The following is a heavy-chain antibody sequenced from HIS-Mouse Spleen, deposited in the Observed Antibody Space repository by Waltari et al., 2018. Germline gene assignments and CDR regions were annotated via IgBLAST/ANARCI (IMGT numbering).Heavy chain of an antibody. D-gene: IGHD1-1*01. CDR1: GGSFSGYY. Sequence: QVQLQQWGAGLLKPSETLSLTCAVYGGSFSGYYWSWIRQPPGTGLEWIGEINHSGSTNYNPSLKSRVTISVDTSKNQFSLKLSSVTAADTAVYYCAANWDTGWYFDLWGRGTLVTVSS. CDR2: INHSGST. J-gene: IGHJ2*01. V-gene: IGHV4-34*01. CDR3: AANWDTGWYFDL.